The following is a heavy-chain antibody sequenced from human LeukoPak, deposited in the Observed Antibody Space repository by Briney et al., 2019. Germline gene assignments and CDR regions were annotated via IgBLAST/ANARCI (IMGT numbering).Heavy chain of an antibody. CDR3: ARNRGWQQFDY. CDR1: GFTFSDYW. J-gene: IGHJ4*02. Sequence: GGSLRLSCAGSGFTFSDYWVDWVRQAPGKGLEWVANINKDGTEKNYLESVKGRFTISRDNAKNSLYLQMNNLRAEDTAVYYRARNRGWQQFDYWGQGTLVTVSS. V-gene: IGHV3-7*01. CDR2: INKDGTEK. D-gene: IGHD5-24*01.